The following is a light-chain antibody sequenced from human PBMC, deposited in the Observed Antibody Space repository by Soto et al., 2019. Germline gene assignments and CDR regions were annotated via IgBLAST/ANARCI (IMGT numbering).Light chain of an antibody. CDR1: QGIRND. Sequence: DIEMTQKPTSLSASVADRVTITCRASQGIRNDLSWYQQKPGKAPKRLIYAASSLQSGVPSRFSVSGSGTEFTLTISSLQSEDFATYYCLQHTSGPRTFGQGANVDVK. CDR2: AAS. V-gene: IGKV1-17*01. J-gene: IGKJ1*01. CDR3: LQHTSGPRT.